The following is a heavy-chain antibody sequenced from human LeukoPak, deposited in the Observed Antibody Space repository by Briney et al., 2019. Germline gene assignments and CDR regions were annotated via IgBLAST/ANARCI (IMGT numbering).Heavy chain of an antibody. Sequence: ASVKVSCKVSGYTLTELSMHWVRQAPGKGLEWMGGFDPEDGETIYAQKFQGRVTMTRNTSISTAYMELSGLRSEDTAVYYCAIGGEIIAAADGGWFDPWGQGTLVTVSS. D-gene: IGHD6-13*01. CDR2: FDPEDGET. J-gene: IGHJ5*02. CDR1: GYTLTELS. V-gene: IGHV1-24*01. CDR3: AIGGEIIAAADGGWFDP.